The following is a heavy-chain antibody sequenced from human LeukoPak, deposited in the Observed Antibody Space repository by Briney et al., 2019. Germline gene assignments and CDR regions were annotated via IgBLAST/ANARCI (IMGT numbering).Heavy chain of an antibody. V-gene: IGHV4-59*01. J-gene: IGHJ5*02. Sequence: SETLSLTCTVSGVSISTYYWIWIRQPPGKGRVGIGYIYYSGSTNYNPSLKSRVTISVDTSKNQFSLKLSSVTAADTAVYYCARGRYGGNLGGRFDPWGQGTLVTVSS. CDR1: GVSISTYY. D-gene: IGHD4-23*01. CDR3: ARGRYGGNLGGRFDP. CDR2: IYYSGST.